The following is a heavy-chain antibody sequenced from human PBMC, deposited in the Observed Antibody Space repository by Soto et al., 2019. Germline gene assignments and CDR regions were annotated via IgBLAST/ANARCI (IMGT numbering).Heavy chain of an antibody. CDR2: IDKVGTDS. CDR3: ARGWFGPDV. CDR1: KFTFSGRS. V-gene: IGHV3-74*01. Sequence: EVRLVESGGGLVQPGGSLRLSCAASKFTFSGRSVHWVRQAPGKGLVWVSGIDKVGTDSTYADSVKGRFTSSRDNAKNTVYLQMNSLRVEDTAVYYCARGWFGPDVWGKGTTVTVSS. J-gene: IGHJ6*03. D-gene: IGHD3-10*01.